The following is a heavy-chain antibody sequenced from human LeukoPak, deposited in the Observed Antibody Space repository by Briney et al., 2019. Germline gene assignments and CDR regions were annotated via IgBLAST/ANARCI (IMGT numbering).Heavy chain of an antibody. D-gene: IGHD6-13*01. V-gene: IGHV3-7*01. CDR1: GFTFSSYW. CDR3: VTTGSSSWYAWGAYYYYGMDV. CDR2: IKQDGSEK. J-gene: IGHJ6*02. Sequence: QAGGSLRLSCAASGFTFSSYWMSWVRQAPGKGLEWVANIKQDGSEKYYVDSVKGRFTISRDNAKNSLYLQMNSLRAEDTAVYYCVTTGSSSWYAWGAYYYYGMDVWGQGTTVTVSS.